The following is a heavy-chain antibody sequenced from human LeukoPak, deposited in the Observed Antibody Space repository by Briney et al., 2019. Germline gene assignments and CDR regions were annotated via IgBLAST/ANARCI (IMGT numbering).Heavy chain of an antibody. CDR1: GGSISSSSYY. CDR2: IYYSGST. D-gene: IGHD3-3*01. Sequence: SETLSLTCTVSGGSISSSSYYWGWIRQPPGQGLEWIGSIYYSGSTYYNPSLKSRVTISVDTSKNQFSLKLSSVTAADTAVYYCHVDTGVEFWSGYWSRPNYMDVWGKGTTVTVSS. J-gene: IGHJ6*03. V-gene: IGHV4-39*01. CDR3: HVDTGVEFWSGYWSRPNYMDV.